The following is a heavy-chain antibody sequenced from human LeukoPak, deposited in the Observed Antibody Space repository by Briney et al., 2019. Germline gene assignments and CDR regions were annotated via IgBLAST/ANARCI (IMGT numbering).Heavy chain of an antibody. D-gene: IGHD3-3*01. CDR3: AKGRRFLDWWDSFDY. Sequence: PGGSLRLSCAASGFTFDDYAMHWVRQAPGKGLEWVSGISWNSGSIGYADSVKGRFTISRDNAKNSLYLQMNSLRAEDTALYYCAKGRRFLDWWDSFDYWGQGTLVAVSS. CDR2: ISWNSGSI. J-gene: IGHJ4*02. CDR1: GFTFDDYA. V-gene: IGHV3-9*01.